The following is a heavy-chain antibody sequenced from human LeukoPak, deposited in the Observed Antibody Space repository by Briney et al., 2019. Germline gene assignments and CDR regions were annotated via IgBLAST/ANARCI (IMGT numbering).Heavy chain of an antibody. CDR3: ARHPCIAAAGGYFQH. J-gene: IGHJ1*01. Sequence: SEALSLTCTVSGGSISSSSYYWGWIRQPPGKGLEWIGSIFYSGSTYYNPSLKSRVIISVDTSKNQFSLKLSSVTAADTAVYDCARHPCIAAAGGYFQHWGQGTLVTVSS. D-gene: IGHD6-13*01. CDR1: GGSISSSSYY. V-gene: IGHV4-39*01. CDR2: IFYSGST.